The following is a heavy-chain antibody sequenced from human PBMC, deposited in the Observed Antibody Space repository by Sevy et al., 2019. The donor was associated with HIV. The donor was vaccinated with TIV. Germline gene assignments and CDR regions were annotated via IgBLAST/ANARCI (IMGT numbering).Heavy chain of an antibody. Sequence: SETLSLTCAVYGGSFSGYYWSWIRQPPGKGLEWIGEINHSGSTNYNPSLKSRVTISVDTSKNQFSLKLSSVTVADTAVYYCAAVPWGGELLAIDYWGQGTLVTVSS. D-gene: IGHD1-26*01. J-gene: IGHJ4*02. CDR2: INHSGST. CDR1: GGSFSGYY. V-gene: IGHV4-34*01. CDR3: AAVPWGGELLAIDY.